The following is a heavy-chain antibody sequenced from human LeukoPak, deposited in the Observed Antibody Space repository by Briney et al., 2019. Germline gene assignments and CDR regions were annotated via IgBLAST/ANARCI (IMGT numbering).Heavy chain of an antibody. D-gene: IGHD6-19*01. CDR1: GFTFSDYW. CDR2: IKTDGSDT. CDR3: AKDMGSSGWYDKLFDY. J-gene: IGHJ4*02. V-gene: IGHV3-74*01. Sequence: GGSLRLSCAASGFTFSDYWMHWVRQAPGKGLVWVSRIKTDGSDTNYADSVKGRFTISRDNAKNTLYLQMNSLRAEDTALHYCAKDMGSSGWYDKLFDYWGQGTLVTVSS.